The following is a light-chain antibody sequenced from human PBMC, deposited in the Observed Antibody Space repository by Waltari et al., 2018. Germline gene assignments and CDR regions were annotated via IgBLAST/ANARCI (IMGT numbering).Light chain of an antibody. Sequence: DIQLTQSPSLLSASVGDRVTITCRASQAINGYLAWYQVRPGRAPKLLIYDTSNLQSGVPSRFSGSESGTDSTLTISTLQPEDFATYYCQELNIFPLTFGGGTKVEIK. J-gene: IGKJ4*01. V-gene: IGKV1-9*01. CDR2: DTS. CDR3: QELNIFPLT. CDR1: QAINGY.